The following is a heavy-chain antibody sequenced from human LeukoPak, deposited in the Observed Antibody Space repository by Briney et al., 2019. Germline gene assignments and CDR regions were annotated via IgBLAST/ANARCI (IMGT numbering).Heavy chain of an antibody. Sequence: SQTLSLTCTVSGNSISSGDNYWSWIRRPAGKGLEWIGRIYTSGSTNYNPSLKSRVTISVDTSKNQFSLKLSSVTAADTAVYYCAGTYYPHHGGAFDIWGQGTMVTVSS. V-gene: IGHV4-61*02. D-gene: IGHD1-14*01. CDR2: IYTSGST. CDR1: GNSISSGDNY. J-gene: IGHJ3*02. CDR3: AGTYYPHHGGAFDI.